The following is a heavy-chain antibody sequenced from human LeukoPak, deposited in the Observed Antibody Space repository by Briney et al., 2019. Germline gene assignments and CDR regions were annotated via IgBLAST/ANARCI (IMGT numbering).Heavy chain of an antibody. Sequence: PSETLSLTCTVSGGSISSYYWSWIRQPPGKGLEWIGYIYYSGSTNYNPSLKSRVTISVDTSKNQFSLKLSSVTAADTAVYYCARAGLWSRASFLDYWGQGTLVTVSS. CDR2: IYYSGST. CDR1: GGSISSYY. D-gene: IGHD5-18*01. J-gene: IGHJ4*02. CDR3: ARAGLWSRASFLDY. V-gene: IGHV4-59*12.